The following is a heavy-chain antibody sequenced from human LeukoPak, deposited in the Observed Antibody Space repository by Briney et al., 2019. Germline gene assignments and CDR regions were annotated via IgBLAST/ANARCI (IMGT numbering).Heavy chain of an antibody. Sequence: VASVKVSCKASGYTFTGYYMHWVRQAPGQGLEWMGWINPNSGGTNYAQKFQGRVTMTRDTSISTAYMELSRLRSDDTAVYYCARAEFVFMIFGVVNWFDPWGQGTLVSVS. V-gene: IGHV1-2*02. J-gene: IGHJ5*02. CDR1: GYTFTGYY. CDR2: INPNSGGT. CDR3: ARAEFVFMIFGVVNWFDP. D-gene: IGHD3/OR15-3a*01.